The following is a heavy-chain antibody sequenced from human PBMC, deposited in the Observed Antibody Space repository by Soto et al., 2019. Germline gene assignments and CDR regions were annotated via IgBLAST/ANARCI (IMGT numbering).Heavy chain of an antibody. J-gene: IGHJ4*02. D-gene: IGHD1-26*01. CDR1: GGSFTGYS. CDR2: INHSGST. V-gene: IGHV4-34*01. Sequence: QVQLQQWGAGLLKPSETLSLTCAVYGGSFTGYSWTWIRQPPGKGLEWIGQINHSGSTIYSTSLRSRVHISVGTSKNHFSLELSSVTAADTAVYYCARGLFSGNSYSGGWYYFDYWGQGALVTVSS. CDR3: ARGLFSGNSYSGGWYYFDY.